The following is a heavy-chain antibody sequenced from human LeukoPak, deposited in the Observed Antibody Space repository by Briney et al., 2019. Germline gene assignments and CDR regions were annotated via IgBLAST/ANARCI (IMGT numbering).Heavy chain of an antibody. J-gene: IGHJ4*02. V-gene: IGHV4-38-2*02. CDR2: IHGGGST. CDR3: ARVYIYGRSYFDY. D-gene: IGHD4-17*01. Sequence: SETLSLTCTASGFSISSGFYWGWIRQPPGKGLEWIGTIHGGGSTNYNPSLKSRVTISVDTSKNQFSLNLSSVTVADTAIYYCARVYIYGRSYFDYWGQGTLVTVSS. CDR1: GFSISSGFY.